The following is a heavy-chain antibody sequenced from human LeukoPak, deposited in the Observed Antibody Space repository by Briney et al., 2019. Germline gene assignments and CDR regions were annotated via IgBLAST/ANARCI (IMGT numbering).Heavy chain of an antibody. CDR1: GFTFDDYT. V-gene: IGHV3-43*01. Sequence: PGGSLRLSCAVSGFTFDDYTMHWVRQAPGKGLEWVSLISWDGGSTYYADSVKGRFTISRDNSKNSLYLQMNSLRTEDTALYYCAKDVSFELERLSGMDVWGQGTTVTVSS. D-gene: IGHD1-1*01. J-gene: IGHJ6*02. CDR3: AKDVSFELERLSGMDV. CDR2: ISWDGGST.